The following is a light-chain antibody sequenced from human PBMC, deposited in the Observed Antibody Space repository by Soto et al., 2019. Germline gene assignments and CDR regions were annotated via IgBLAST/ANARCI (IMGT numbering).Light chain of an antibody. J-gene: IGLJ2*01. CDR1: SRAVGNYNY. CDR3: SSYTSSSNLI. Sequence: QSVLTQPASVSGSLGQSITISCTGTSRAVGNYNYASWYQHHTGRAPKLVIYDVNNRPAGISNRFSGSKSDNTASLIIFGLQAEDEADYYCSSYTSSSNLIFGGGTKVTVL. V-gene: IGLV2-14*03. CDR2: DVN.